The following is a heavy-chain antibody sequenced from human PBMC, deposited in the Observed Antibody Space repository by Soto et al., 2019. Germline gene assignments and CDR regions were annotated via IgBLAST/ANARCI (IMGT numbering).Heavy chain of an antibody. CDR2: FVPLFGTT. J-gene: IGHJ4*02. CDR1: GGTFSGYV. Sequence: QLVQSGSEVKKPGSSVKVSCQASGGTFSGYVVTWVRQAPGQGLEWMGEFVPLFGTTNYAQRFSGRITITAEESTSTASMELRTLRSDDTAVYYCATHGLGVSSPPYFDNWGQVNLVTVSS. CDR3: ATHGLGVSSPPYFDN. V-gene: IGHV1-69*01. D-gene: IGHD3-16*01.